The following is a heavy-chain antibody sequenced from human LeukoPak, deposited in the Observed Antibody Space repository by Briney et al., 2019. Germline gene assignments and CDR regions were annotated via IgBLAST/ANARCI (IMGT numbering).Heavy chain of an antibody. CDR3: ARQSNSWYDNWFDP. Sequence: SETLSLTCTVSGGSISSSSYYWGWIRQPPGKGLEWIGSIYYSGSTYYNPSLKSRVTISVDTSKNQFSLKLSSVTAADTAVYYCARQSNSWYDNWFDPWGQGTLVTVSS. J-gene: IGHJ5*02. V-gene: IGHV4-39*01. CDR2: IYYSGST. CDR1: GGSISSSSYY. D-gene: IGHD6-13*01.